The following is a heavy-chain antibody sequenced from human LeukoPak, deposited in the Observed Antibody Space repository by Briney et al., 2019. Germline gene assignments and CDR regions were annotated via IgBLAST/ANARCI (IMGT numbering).Heavy chain of an antibody. CDR3: ARVWHCSSTSCPNWFDP. D-gene: IGHD2-2*01. CDR2: INPNSGGT. CDR1: GYTFTGYY. V-gene: IGHV1-2*02. J-gene: IGHJ5*02. Sequence: AASVKVSCKASGYTFTGYYMHWVRQAPGQGLEWMGWINPNSGGTNYAQKFQGGVTMTRDTSVSTAYMELSRLRSDDTAVYYCARVWHCSSTSCPNWFDPWGQGTLVTVSS.